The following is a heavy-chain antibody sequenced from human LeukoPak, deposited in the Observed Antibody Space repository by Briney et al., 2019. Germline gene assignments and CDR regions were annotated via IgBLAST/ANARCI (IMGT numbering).Heavy chain of an antibody. J-gene: IGHJ6*02. Sequence: GGSLRLSCAASGFTFTSYAMTWVRQAPEKGLEWVSSVSGSGGSTYYADSVRGRFTISRDNSKNTLYLQMNSLRAKDAAVYYCAKDGVRNYDTYYYYGMDVWGQGTTVTVSS. D-gene: IGHD3-16*01. CDR2: VSGSGGST. CDR1: GFTFTSYA. CDR3: AKDGVRNYDTYYYYGMDV. V-gene: IGHV3-23*01.